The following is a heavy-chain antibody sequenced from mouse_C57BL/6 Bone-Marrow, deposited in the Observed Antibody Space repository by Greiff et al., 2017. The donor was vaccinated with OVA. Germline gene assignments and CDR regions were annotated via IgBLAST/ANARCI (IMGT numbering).Heavy chain of an antibody. J-gene: IGHJ2*01. CDR3: TTGLGPYFYY. CDR2: IDPENGDT. Sequence: EVKLKESGAELVRPGASVKLSCTASGFNIKDDYMHWVKQRPEQGLEWIGWIDPENGDTEYASKFQGKATITADTSSNTAYLQLSSLTSEDTAVYYCTTGLGPYFYYWGQGTTLTVSS. V-gene: IGHV14-4*01. D-gene: IGHD4-1*01. CDR1: GFNIKDDY.